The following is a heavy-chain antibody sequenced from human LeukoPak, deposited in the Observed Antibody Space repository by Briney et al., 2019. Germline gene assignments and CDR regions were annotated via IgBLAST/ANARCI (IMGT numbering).Heavy chain of an antibody. J-gene: IGHJ6*03. Sequence: ASVKVSFKASGYTFTSYDINWVRQATGQGLEWMGWMNPNSGNTGYAQKFQGRVTMTRNTSISTAYIELSSLRSEDTAVYYCARGVRYDFWSGYYGDYYYYMDVWGKGTTVTVSS. V-gene: IGHV1-8*01. CDR3: ARGVRYDFWSGYYGDYYYYMDV. D-gene: IGHD3-3*01. CDR1: GYTFTSYD. CDR2: MNPNSGNT.